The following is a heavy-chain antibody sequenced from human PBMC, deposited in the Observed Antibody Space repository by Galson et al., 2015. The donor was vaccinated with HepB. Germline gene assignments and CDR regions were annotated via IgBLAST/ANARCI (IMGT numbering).Heavy chain of an antibody. CDR3: ARDTRWDSNTWYYFDS. CDR2: ISFSGSSI. D-gene: IGHD6-13*01. Sequence: SLRLSCAASGFTFSDYYMTWIRQAPGKGLECVSYISFSGSSIVYADSVKSRFTIARDNAKNSLFLQMNSLRAEDTAVYYCARDTRWDSNTWYYFDSWGQGTLVTVSS. V-gene: IGHV3-11*04. CDR1: GFTFSDYY. J-gene: IGHJ4*02.